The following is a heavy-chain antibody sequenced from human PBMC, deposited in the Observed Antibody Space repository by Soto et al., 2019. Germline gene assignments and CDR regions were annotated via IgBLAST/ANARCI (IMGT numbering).Heavy chain of an antibody. D-gene: IGHD1-26*01. V-gene: IGHV4-34*01. J-gene: IGHJ3*02. Sequence: QVQLQQWGAGLLKPSETLSPTCAVYGGSFSGYYWSWIRQPPGKGLEWIGEINHSGSTNYNPSLKSRVTISVDTSKNQFSLKLSSVTAADTAVYYCARGGGSGSYPDAFDIWGQGTMVTVSS. CDR2: INHSGST. CDR3: ARGGGSGSYPDAFDI. CDR1: GGSFSGYY.